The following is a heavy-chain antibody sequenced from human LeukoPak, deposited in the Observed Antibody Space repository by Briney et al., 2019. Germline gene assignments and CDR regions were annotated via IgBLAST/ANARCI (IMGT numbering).Heavy chain of an antibody. J-gene: IGHJ4*02. Sequence: GGSLRLSCAASGFTFVNYAMSWVRQAPGKGLEWVSAVVGAGTTTFYADSVKSRFSISRDNSKNTVYLQINSLRAGDTAVYYCAKARLSTGWAYNDYWGQGTLVTVSS. CDR1: GFTFVNYA. CDR3: AKARLSTGWAYNDY. CDR2: VVGAGTTT. D-gene: IGHD6-19*01. V-gene: IGHV3-23*01.